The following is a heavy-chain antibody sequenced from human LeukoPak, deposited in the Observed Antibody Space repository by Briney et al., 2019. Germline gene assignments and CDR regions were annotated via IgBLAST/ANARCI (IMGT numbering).Heavy chain of an antibody. V-gene: IGHV1-8*01. J-gene: IGHJ3*02. CDR3: ARVISRIVVVITGESDAFDI. CDR1: GYTFTSYD. Sequence: ASVKVSCKASGYTFTSYDINWVLQATGQGLEWMGWMNPNSGNTGYAQKFQGRVTMTRNTSISTAYMELSSLRSEDTAVYYCARVISRIVVVITGESDAFDIWGQGTMVTVSS. D-gene: IGHD3-22*01. CDR2: MNPNSGNT.